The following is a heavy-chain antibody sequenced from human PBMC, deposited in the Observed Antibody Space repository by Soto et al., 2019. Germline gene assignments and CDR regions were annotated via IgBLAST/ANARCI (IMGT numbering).Heavy chain of an antibody. D-gene: IGHD3-10*01. CDR3: ARGVGQFDY. J-gene: IGHJ4*02. CDR1: GYIFTSYA. Sequence: ASVKVSCKASGYIFTSYAIHWVHQAPGQRLEWMGWINAGKGGTKYSQKFQGRVTIASDTSASAAYMELSSLRSEDTAVYYCARGVGQFDYWGQGTLVTVSS. V-gene: IGHV1-3*01. CDR2: INAGKGGT.